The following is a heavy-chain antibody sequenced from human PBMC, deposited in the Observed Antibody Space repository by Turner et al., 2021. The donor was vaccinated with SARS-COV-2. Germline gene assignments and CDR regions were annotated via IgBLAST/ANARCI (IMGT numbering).Heavy chain of an antibody. V-gene: IGHV4-39*01. CDR1: VGSIISSSFF. CDR3: AGEEVVFRASHTLYYYGMDV. Sequence: QLQLQESGPGLVKPSETLSLTCTVSVGSIISSSFFWGLLRQPPGKGLEWIGSIYYSGGAYYNPALKNRVTISGDTSKNQFSLKLSSVTAADTAVYYCAGEEVVFRASHTLYYYGMDVWGQGTTVTVSS. D-gene: IGHD3-22*01. CDR2: IYYSGGA. J-gene: IGHJ6*02.